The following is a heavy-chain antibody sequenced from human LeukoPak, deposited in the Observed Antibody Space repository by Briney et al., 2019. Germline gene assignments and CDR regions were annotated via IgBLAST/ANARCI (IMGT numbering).Heavy chain of an antibody. Sequence: ASVKVSCKASGYTFTSYAIHWVRQAPGQGLEWMAWINAGNGNTKYSQNFQGRVTMTRDTSANTVYMELSSLISEDTAVYYCASSGSFNWGVYFYAMDVWGKGTTVIVSS. J-gene: IGHJ6*04. CDR1: GYTFTSYA. CDR2: INAGNGNT. D-gene: IGHD7-27*01. V-gene: IGHV1-3*01. CDR3: ASSGSFNWGVYFYAMDV.